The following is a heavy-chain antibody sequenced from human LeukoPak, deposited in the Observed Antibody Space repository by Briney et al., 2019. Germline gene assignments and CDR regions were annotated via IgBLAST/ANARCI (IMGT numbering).Heavy chain of an antibody. D-gene: IGHD3-9*01. CDR3: ARGSRPVYNLLTGKRYFDY. J-gene: IGHJ4*02. CDR1: GFTFSDYY. V-gene: IGHV3-11*01. Sequence: GGSLRLSCAASGFTFSDYYMSWIRQAPGKGLEWVSYISSSGSTIYYADSVKGRFTISRDNAKNSLYLQMNSLRAEDTAVYYCARGSRPVYNLLTGKRYFDYWGQGTLLTVSS. CDR2: ISSSGSTI.